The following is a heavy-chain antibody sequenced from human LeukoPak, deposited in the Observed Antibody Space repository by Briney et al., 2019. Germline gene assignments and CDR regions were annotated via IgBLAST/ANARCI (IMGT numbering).Heavy chain of an antibody. CDR2: INPNSGGT. J-gene: IGHJ1*01. D-gene: IGHD3-22*01. Sequence: ASVKVSCKASGYTFTGYYMHWVRQAPGHGLEWMGWINPNSGGTNYAQKFQGRVTMTRDTSISTAYMELSRLRSDDTAVYYCARDSYYDSSGYYSSEYFQHWGQGTLATVSS. CDR3: ARDSYYDSSGYYSSEYFQH. V-gene: IGHV1-2*02. CDR1: GYTFTGYY.